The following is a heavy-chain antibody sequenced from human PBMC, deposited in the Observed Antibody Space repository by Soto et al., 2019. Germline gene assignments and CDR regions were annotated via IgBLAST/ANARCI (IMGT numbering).Heavy chain of an antibody. CDR2: INPNSGGT. CDR1: GYTFTGYY. D-gene: IGHD3-3*01. J-gene: IGHJ4*02. Sequence: GASVKVSCKASGYTFTGYYMHWVRQAPGQGLEWMGWINPNSGGTNYAQKFQGWVTMTRDTSISTAYMELSRLRSDDTAVYYCARAPNYDFWSGYYSYFDYWGQGTLVTVSS. CDR3: ARAPNYDFWSGYYSYFDY. V-gene: IGHV1-2*04.